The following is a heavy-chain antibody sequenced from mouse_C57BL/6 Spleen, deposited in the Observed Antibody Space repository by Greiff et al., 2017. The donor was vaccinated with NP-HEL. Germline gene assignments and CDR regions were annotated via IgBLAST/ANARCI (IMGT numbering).Heavy chain of an antibody. J-gene: IGHJ4*01. CDR1: GYTFTSYW. CDR2: IDPSDSET. CDR3: ARSKGTEDAMDY. D-gene: IGHD3-3*01. Sequence: QVQLQQPGAELVRPGSSVKLSCKASGYTFTSYWMHWVKQRPIQGLEWIGNIDPSDSETHYNQKFKDKATLTVDKSSSTAYMQLSSLTSEDSAVYYCARSKGTEDAMDYWGQGTSVTVSS. V-gene: IGHV1-52*01.